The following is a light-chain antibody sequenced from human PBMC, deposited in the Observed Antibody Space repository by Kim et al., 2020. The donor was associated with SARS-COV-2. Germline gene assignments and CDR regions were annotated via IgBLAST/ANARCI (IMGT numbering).Light chain of an antibody. J-gene: IGKJ2*01. CDR2: GAS. V-gene: IGKV3-20*01. CDR3: QQYVSSPT. Sequence: SLSPGERATRSCRASQSFTSGYLAWYQQKPGQAPRLLIYGASNRATGIPDRFSGSGSGTDFTLTISRLEPEDFAVYYCQQYVSSPTFGQGTKLEI. CDR1: QSFTSGY.